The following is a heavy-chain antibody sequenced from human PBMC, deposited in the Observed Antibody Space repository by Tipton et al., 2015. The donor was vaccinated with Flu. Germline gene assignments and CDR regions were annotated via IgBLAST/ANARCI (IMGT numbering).Heavy chain of an antibody. CDR2: IEATGNT. CDR1: GGPMSSDY. D-gene: IGHD2-15*01. Sequence: TLSLTCSVSGGPMSSDYWRGIRQPAGKGVEWTGRIEATGNTHYNPSLGSRVTMSIDTSKNQFALNLSSVTAADTAMYYCASLGPGGVAAIPPDYGGQGTLVSVSS. CDR3: ASLGPGGVAAIPPDY. V-gene: IGHV4-4*07. J-gene: IGHJ4*02.